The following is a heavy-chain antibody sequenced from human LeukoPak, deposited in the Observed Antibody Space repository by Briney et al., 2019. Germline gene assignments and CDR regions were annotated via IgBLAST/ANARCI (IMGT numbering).Heavy chain of an antibody. CDR3: ARVLVGATTYYFDY. J-gene: IGHJ4*02. CDR2: IWYDGSNK. D-gene: IGHD1-26*01. Sequence: GRSLRLSCAASGFTFSSYGMHWVRQAPGKGLEWVAVIWYDGSNKYYADSVKGRFTISRDNSKNTLYLQMNSLGAEDTAVYYCARVLVGATTYYFDYWGQGTLVTVSS. V-gene: IGHV3-33*01. CDR1: GFTFSSYG.